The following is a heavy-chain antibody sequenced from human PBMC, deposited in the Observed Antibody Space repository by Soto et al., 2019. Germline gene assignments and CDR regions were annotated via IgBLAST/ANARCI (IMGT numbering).Heavy chain of an antibody. V-gene: IGHV1-3*01. CDR3: ARVGTTVTTYWYFDL. Sequence: APGQRLEWMGWINAGNGNTKYSQKFQGRVTITRDTSATTAYMERSSLRSEDTAVYYCARVGTTVTTYWYFDLWGRGTLVTVSS. D-gene: IGHD4-17*01. CDR2: INAGNGNT. J-gene: IGHJ2*01.